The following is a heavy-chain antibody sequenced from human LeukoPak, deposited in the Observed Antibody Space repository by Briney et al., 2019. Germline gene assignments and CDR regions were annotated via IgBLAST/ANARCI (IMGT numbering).Heavy chain of an antibody. V-gene: IGHV1-3*01. Sequence: ASVKVSCKASGYIFTDYAILWVRQAPGQRLEWLGWVNAGNGHTKYSQNFQGRVTLTRDTSATTASMEMNSLRSEDTALYYCAKGRWSATTASYYLDFWGLGTLVTASS. CDR2: VNAGNGHT. CDR1: GYIFTDYA. J-gene: IGHJ4*02. CDR3: AKGRWSATTASYYLDF. D-gene: IGHD2-21*02.